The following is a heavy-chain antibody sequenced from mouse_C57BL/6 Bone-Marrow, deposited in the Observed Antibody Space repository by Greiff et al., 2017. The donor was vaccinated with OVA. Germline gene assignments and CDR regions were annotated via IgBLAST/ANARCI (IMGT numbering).Heavy chain of an antibody. V-gene: IGHV1-26*01. J-gene: IGHJ3*01. CDR3: AMDDYDWFAY. D-gene: IGHD2-4*01. CDR1: GYTFTDYY. Sequence: EVQLQQSGPELVKPGASVKISCKASGYTFTDYYMNWVKQSHGKSLEWIGDINPNNGGTSYNQKFKGKATLTVDKSSSTAYMELRSLTSEDSAVYYCAMDDYDWFAYWGQGTLVTVSA. CDR2: INPNNGGT.